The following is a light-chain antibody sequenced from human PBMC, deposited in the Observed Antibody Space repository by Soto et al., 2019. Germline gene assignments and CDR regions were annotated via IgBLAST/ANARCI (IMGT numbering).Light chain of an antibody. J-gene: IGLJ2*01. V-gene: IGLV2-14*01. CDR2: EVS. CDR1: SSDVGGYKY. CDR3: SSYTSSSTVA. Sequence: QSALTQPASVSGSPGQSITISCTGTSSDVGGYKYVSWYQHHPGKAPKLMIYEVSNRPSGVSNRFSGSKSGNTASLTISGLQAEDEAYYYCSSYTSSSTVAFGGGTQLTVL.